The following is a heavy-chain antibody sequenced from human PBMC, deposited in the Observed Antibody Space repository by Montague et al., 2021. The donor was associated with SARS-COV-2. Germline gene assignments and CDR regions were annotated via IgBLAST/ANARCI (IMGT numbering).Heavy chain of an antibody. CDR2: IYCSGST. CDR1: GGSIRTSSYY. Sequence: SETLSLTCTVSGGSIRTSSYYWGWIRQPPGKGLDWIGSIYCSGSTYYNPSLKSRVIISVDTSKNQFSLKLSSVTAADTAVYYCAMRGGALDAFDIWGQGTMVIVSS. V-gene: IGHV4-39*01. CDR3: AMRGGALDAFDI. J-gene: IGHJ3*02. D-gene: IGHD4-17*01.